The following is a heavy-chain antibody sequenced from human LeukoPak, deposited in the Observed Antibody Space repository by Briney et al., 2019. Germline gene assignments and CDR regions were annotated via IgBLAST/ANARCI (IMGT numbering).Heavy chain of an antibody. Sequence: ASVKVSCKASGYTFTSYGISWVRQAPGQGLEWMGWISAYNGNTNYAQKLQGRVTMTTDTSTSTAYMELRSLRSDDTAVYYCARQYSSSWEYYYYYYMDVWGKGTTVTVSS. J-gene: IGHJ6*03. D-gene: IGHD6-13*01. V-gene: IGHV1-18*01. CDR3: ARQYSSSWEYYYYYYMDV. CDR1: GYTFTSYG. CDR2: ISAYNGNT.